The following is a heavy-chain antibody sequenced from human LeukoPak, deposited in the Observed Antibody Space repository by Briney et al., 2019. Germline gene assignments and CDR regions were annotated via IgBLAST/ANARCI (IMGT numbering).Heavy chain of an antibody. V-gene: IGHV1-8*01. CDR2: MNPNSGNT. CDR3: FIGSSGYYYYMDV. D-gene: IGHD6-6*01. Sequence: ASVKVSCKASGYTFTSYDINWVRQAPGQGLEWMGWMNPNSGNTGYAQKFQGRVTMTRNTSISTAYMELCSLRSEDTAVYYCFIGSSGYYYYMDVWAKGARLPSP. J-gene: IGHJ6*03. CDR1: GYTFTSYD.